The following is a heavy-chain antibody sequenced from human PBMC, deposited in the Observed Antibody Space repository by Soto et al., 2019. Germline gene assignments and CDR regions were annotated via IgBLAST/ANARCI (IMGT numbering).Heavy chain of an antibody. D-gene: IGHD2-21*01. V-gene: IGHV4-31*03. CDR1: GDSISRGGYY. J-gene: IGHJ5*02. Sequence: QVQLQESGPGLVKPSQTLSLTCTVSGDSISRGGYYWNWIRQHPRKGLEWIGYIYQSGSTNYNPSLKIRVTISVDTSKNHLSLELSSVTAADTAIYYCARDGAGAYGLGWFDPWGQGILVTVSS. CDR3: ARDGAGAYGLGWFDP. CDR2: IYQSGST.